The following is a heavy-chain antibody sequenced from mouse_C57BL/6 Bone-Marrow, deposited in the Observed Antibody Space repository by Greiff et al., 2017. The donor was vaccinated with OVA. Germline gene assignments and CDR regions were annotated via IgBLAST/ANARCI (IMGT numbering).Heavy chain of an antibody. Sequence: QVQLQQSGAELVRPGTSVKVSCKASGYAFTNYLIEWVKQRPGQGLEWIGVINPGSGGTNYNEKFKGKATLTADKSSSTAYMQLSSLTSEDSAVYFCAVRYWYFDVWGTGTTVTVSS. J-gene: IGHJ1*03. V-gene: IGHV1-54*01. CDR3: AVRYWYFDV. CDR1: GYAFTNYL. CDR2: INPGSGGT.